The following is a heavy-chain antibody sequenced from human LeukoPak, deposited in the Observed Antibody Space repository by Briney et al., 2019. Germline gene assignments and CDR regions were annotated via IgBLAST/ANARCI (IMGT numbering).Heavy chain of an antibody. Sequence: SETLSLTCTVSGGSISSGDYYWSWIRQPPGKGLEWIAYIYYTGSTYYNPSLKSRVTISVDTSKNQFSLKLSSVTAADTAVYYCARDHGYRPCWGQGTLVTVSS. J-gene: IGHJ4*02. V-gene: IGHV4-30-4*01. D-gene: IGHD5-12*01. CDR2: IYYTGST. CDR1: GGSISSGDYY. CDR3: ARDHGYRPC.